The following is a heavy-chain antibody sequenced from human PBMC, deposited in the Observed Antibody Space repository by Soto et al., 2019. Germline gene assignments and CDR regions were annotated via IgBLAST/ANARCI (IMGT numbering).Heavy chain of an antibody. CDR3: ARRSRGRCYNY. J-gene: IGHJ4*02. CDR1: GGSINSGRYS. V-gene: IGHV4-30-2*01. D-gene: IGHD2-15*01. Sequence: PSETLSLTCTVSGGSINSGRYSWTWIRQPPGKGLEWIGHMYHTGTTYYNPSLKSRVTMSVDTSKNQFSLKLSSVTAADTAVYFCARRSRGRCYNYWGPGILVTVSS. CDR2: MYHTGTT.